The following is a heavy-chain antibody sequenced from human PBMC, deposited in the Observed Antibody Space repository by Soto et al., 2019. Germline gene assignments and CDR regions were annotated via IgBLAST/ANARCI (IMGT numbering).Heavy chain of an antibody. Sequence: ASVKVSCKASGYTFTSYAMHWVRQAPGQRLEWMGWINAGNGNTKYSQKFQGRVTITRDTSASTAYMELSSLRSEDTAVYHCAREGRNYYYYGMDVWGQGTTVTVSS. V-gene: IGHV1-3*01. CDR3: AREGRNYYYYGMDV. J-gene: IGHJ6*02. CDR1: GYTFTSYA. CDR2: INAGNGNT.